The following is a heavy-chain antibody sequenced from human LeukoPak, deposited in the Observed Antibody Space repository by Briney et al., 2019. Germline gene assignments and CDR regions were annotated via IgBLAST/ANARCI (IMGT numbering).Heavy chain of an antibody. V-gene: IGHV4-34*01. D-gene: IGHD5-18*01. Sequence: PSETLSLTCAVYGGSFSGYYWSWICQPPGKGLEWIGEINHSGSTNYNPSLKSRVTISVDTSKNQFSLKLSSVTAADTAVYYCASGGYSYGYTMAFDYWGQGTLVTVSS. J-gene: IGHJ4*02. CDR2: INHSGST. CDR1: GGSFSGYY. CDR3: ASGGYSYGYTMAFDY.